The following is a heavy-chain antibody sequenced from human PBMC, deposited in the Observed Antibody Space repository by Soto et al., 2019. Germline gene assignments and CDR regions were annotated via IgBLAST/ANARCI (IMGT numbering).Heavy chain of an antibody. V-gene: IGHV4-61*01. CDR2: SYYSRST. Sequence: PSETLSLTCTVSGGSVSSCSYYWSWIRQPPGKGLEWIGYSYYSRSTNYNPSLKSRVTISVDTSKRQFSLKLSSVTAADTAVYYFVRHSGYLLYYFDYWGQGILVTVS. CDR3: VRHSGYLLYYFDY. CDR1: GGSVSSCSYY. J-gene: IGHJ4*02. D-gene: IGHD3-22*01.